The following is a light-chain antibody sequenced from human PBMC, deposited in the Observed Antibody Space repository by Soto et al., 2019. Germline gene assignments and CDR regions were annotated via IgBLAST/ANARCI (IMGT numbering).Light chain of an antibody. CDR2: EVS. Sequence: QSALTQPASVSGSPGQSITISCTGTSSDVGGYEFVSWYQLHPGKAPKLMVFEVSNRPSGVSYRFSGSKSGNTASLTISGLQAEDEAHYFCSSYSATTDYLFGTGTKVTV. J-gene: IGLJ1*01. V-gene: IGLV2-14*01. CDR3: SSYSATTDYL. CDR1: SSDVGGYEF.